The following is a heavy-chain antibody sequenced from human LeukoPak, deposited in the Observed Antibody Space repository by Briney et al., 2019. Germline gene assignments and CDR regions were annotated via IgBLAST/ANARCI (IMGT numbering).Heavy chain of an antibody. V-gene: IGHV3-23*01. CDR2: ISGSGGDT. J-gene: IGHJ4*02. Sequence: GGSLRLSCAASGFTFSSYALSWVRQAPGQGLEWVSAISGSGGDTYYADSVKGRFTISRDNSKNTLYLQMNSLRAEDTAVYYCAKLVGVIPFDYWGQGTLVTVSS. CDR3: AKLVGVIPFDY. D-gene: IGHD3-16*02. CDR1: GFTFSSYA.